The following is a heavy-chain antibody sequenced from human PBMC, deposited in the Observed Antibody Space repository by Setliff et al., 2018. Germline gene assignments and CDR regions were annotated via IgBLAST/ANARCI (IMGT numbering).Heavy chain of an antibody. CDR2: IYPSNSNI. CDR3: ARHRVGNSGYAIPILDF. V-gene: IGHV5-51*01. Sequence: GESLKISCKASGYSFTDYWIAWVRQMPRKGLEWMGIIYPSNSNIKYSPSFEAQITFSVDKSITTAYLQWSSLKASDTAIYYCARHRVGNSGYAIPILDFWGQGALVTVSS. D-gene: IGHD5-12*01. CDR1: GYSFTDYW. J-gene: IGHJ4*02.